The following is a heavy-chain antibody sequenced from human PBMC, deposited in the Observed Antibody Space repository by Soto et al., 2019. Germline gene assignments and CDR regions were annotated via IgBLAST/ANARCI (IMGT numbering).Heavy chain of an antibody. J-gene: IGHJ4*02. V-gene: IGHV4-4*07. CDR2: IYATGKT. Sequence: NPSETLSLTCSVSGASISNTYWSWIRQPAEKGLEWIGRIYATGKTNYNPSLKSRVTMSVDTSKNQFSLNLNSMTAADTAVYYCAKESGSPAGTVEYWGQGTLVTVSS. CDR3: AKESGSPAGTVEY. D-gene: IGHD1-26*01. CDR1: GASISNTY.